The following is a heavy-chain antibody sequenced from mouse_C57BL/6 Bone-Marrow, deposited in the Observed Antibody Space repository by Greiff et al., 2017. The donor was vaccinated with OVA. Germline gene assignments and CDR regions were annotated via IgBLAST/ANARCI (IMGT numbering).Heavy chain of an antibody. J-gene: IGHJ2*01. V-gene: IGHV1-15*01. CDR3: TRSYINYGDFDY. CDR1: GYTFTDYE. D-gene: IGHD2-5*01. CDR2: IDPETGGT. Sequence: VKLQQSGAELVRPGASVTLSRKASGYTFTDYEMNWVKQTPVHGLEWIGAIDPETGGTAYNQKFKGKAILTADKSSSTAYMELRSLTSEDSAVYYCTRSYINYGDFDYWGQGTTLTVSS.